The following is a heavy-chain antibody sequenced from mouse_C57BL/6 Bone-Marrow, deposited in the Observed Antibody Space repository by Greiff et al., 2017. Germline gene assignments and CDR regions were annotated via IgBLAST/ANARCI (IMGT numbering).Heavy chain of an antibody. CDR3: ARKTKLAWFAY. CDR2: IHPNSGST. CDR1: GYTFTSYW. D-gene: IGHD4-1*01. Sequence: QVQLQQPGAELVKPGASVKLSCKASGYTFTSYWMHWVKQRPGQGLEWIGMIHPNSGSTNYNEKFKSKATLAVDKSSSTAYMQLSSLTSEDSAVYDCARKTKLAWFAYWGQGTLVTVSA. J-gene: IGHJ3*01. V-gene: IGHV1-64*01.